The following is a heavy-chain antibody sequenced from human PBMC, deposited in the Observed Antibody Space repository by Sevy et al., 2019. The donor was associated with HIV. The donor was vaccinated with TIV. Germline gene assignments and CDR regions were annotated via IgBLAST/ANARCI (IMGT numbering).Heavy chain of an antibody. CDR2: ISTRSSAI. CDR1: GFTFSSFS. V-gene: IGHV3-48*01. J-gene: IGHJ6*02. D-gene: IGHD6-13*01. Sequence: GGSLRLSCAASGFTFSSFSMNWVRQAPGKGPEWISYISTRSSAIYYADSMKGRFTISRDNSKNSLYLQMNSLRAEDTAVYYCARESASGTPGGVYYYYYNVDVWGQGTTVTVSS. CDR3: ARESASGTPGGVYYYYYNVDV.